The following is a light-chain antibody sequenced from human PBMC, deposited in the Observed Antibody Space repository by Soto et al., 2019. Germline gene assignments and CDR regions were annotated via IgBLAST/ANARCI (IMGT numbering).Light chain of an antibody. CDR3: QQYNGYSRT. CDR2: DVS. V-gene: IGKV1-5*01. J-gene: IGKJ1*01. CDR1: QSIGDS. Sequence: DIQMTQSPSTLSASVGDRVTITCRASQSIGDSLAWYQQKPGKAPYLLISDVSSLERGVPSRFSGSGSGIEFTLTISSMQPDDFATFYCQQYNGYSRTFGQGTKVDIK.